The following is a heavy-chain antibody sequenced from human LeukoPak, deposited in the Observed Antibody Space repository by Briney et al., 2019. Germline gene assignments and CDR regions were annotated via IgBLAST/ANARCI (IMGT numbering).Heavy chain of an antibody. CDR3: VRFALSSSLDH. CDR1: GYTFTGYY. V-gene: IGHV5-51*01. D-gene: IGHD6-13*01. Sequence: ASVKVSCKASGYTFTGYYMHWVRQAPGQGLEWMGLIYPGYSDAKYIPSFQGQVTLSLDTSISTAYLQLGGLRASDTAIYYCVRFALSSSLDHWGQGTLVTVSS. J-gene: IGHJ5*02. CDR2: IYPGYSDA.